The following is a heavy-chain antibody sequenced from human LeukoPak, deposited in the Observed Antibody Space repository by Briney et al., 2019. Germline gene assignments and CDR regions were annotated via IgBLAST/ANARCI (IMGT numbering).Heavy chain of an antibody. CDR3: ARDPAYGALDY. CDR2: IVSDDSST. D-gene: IGHD4-17*01. V-gene: IGHV3-21*01. CDR1: GFSVNTYS. J-gene: IGHJ4*02. Sequence: GGSLRLSCAASGFSVNTYSMNWVRQAPGKGLEWVSTIVSDDSSTHYADSVKGRFTISRDNAKNSLYLQMNSLRVDDTAVYYCARDPAYGALDYWGQGTLVTVSS.